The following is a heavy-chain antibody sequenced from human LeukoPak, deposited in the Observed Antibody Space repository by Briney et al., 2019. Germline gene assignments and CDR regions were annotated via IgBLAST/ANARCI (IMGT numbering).Heavy chain of an antibody. CDR1: GVSISTSEW. CDR2: IHRDGRA. V-gene: IGHV4-4*02. CDR3: GKTDIYFNPIDY. Sequence: ETLSLTCAVSGVSISTSEWWIWVRQPPGQGLEWIGEIHRDGRARYNPSLTSRVTMSMDYSKNQFSLNVRFVTAADTAIYYCGKTDIYFNPIDYWGPGSLVTVSS. D-gene: IGHD3-9*01. J-gene: IGHJ4*02.